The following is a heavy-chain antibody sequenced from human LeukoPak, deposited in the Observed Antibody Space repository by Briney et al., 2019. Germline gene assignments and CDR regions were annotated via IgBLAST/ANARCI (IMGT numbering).Heavy chain of an antibody. V-gene: IGHV3-30-3*01. CDR2: ISYDGSNK. CDR1: EFTFSYYA. J-gene: IGHJ4*02. Sequence: GGSLRLSCVASEFTFSYYAMHWVRQAPGKGLEWVAVISYDGSNKYYADSVKGRFTISRDNSKNTLYLQMNSLRAEDTAVYYCARDSLWTGDYFDYWGQGTLVTVSS. D-gene: IGHD3/OR15-3a*01. CDR3: ARDSLWTGDYFDY.